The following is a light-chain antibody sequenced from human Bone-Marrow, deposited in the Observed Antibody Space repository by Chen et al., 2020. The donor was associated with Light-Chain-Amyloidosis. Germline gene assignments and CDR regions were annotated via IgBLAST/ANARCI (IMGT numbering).Light chain of an antibody. CDR3: SSYTITNTLV. Sequence: QFALTQPASVSGSPGQSITISCTGTSSDVGGDNHVSWYQQHPDKVPKLMIYEVTNRPSWVPDRFSGSKSDNTASLTISGLQTEDEADYFCSSYTITNTLVFGSGTRVTVL. J-gene: IGLJ1*01. CDR2: EVT. CDR1: SSDVGGDNH. V-gene: IGLV2-14*01.